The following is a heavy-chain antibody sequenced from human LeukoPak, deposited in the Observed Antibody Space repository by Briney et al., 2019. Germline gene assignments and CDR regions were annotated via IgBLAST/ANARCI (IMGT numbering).Heavy chain of an antibody. CDR1: GGSISTYY. J-gene: IGHJ1*01. D-gene: IGHD6-6*01. CDR2: IYHSGST. CDR3: ARGGAARLQFQN. Sequence: SETLSLTCTVSGGSISTYYWNWIRQLPGKGLEWIGYIYHSGSTNYNPSLQSRVTISVDTSKNQFSLNLSSVTAADTAVYYCARGGAARLQFQNWGQGTLFTVSS. V-gene: IGHV4-59*01.